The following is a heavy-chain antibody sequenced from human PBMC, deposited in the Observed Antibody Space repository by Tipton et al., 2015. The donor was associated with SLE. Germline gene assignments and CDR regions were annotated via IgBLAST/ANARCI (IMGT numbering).Heavy chain of an antibody. CDR2: INHSGST. V-gene: IGHV4-39*07. D-gene: IGHD4-23*01. CDR3: ASGGYGGKGGGWFDP. Sequence: TLSLTCTVSGGSISSSSYYWGWIRQPPGKGLEWIGEINHSGSTNYNPSLKSRVTISVDTSKNQFSLKLSSVTAADTAVYYCASGGYGGKGGGWFDPWGQGTLVTVSS. CDR1: GGSISSSSYY. J-gene: IGHJ5*02.